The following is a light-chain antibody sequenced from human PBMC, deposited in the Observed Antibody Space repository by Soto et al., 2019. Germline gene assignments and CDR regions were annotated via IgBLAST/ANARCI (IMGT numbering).Light chain of an antibody. CDR3: LSFTGSHYV. J-gene: IGLJ1*01. Sequence: QSVLTQPASVSGSPGQSITISCTGTISDVGGYNFVSWYQQYPGKAPKLMICDVSNRPSGVSNRFSGSKSGNTASLTISGLHAEDEADYYCLSFTGSHYVFGPGTKVTV. CDR1: ISDVGGYNF. CDR2: DVS. V-gene: IGLV2-14*03.